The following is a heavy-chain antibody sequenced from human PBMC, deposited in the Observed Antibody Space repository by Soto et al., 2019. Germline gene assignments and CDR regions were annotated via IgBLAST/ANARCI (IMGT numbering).Heavy chain of an antibody. CDR3: AKDYHARTMIVVALDY. CDR2: ISGSGGST. J-gene: IGHJ4*02. V-gene: IGHV3-23*01. Sequence: GGSLRLSCAASGFTFSSYAMSWVRQAPGKGLEWVSAISGSGGSTYYADSVKGRFTISRDNSKNTLYLQMNSLGAEDTAVYYCAKDYHARTMIVVALDYWGQGTLVTVSS. CDR1: GFTFSSYA. D-gene: IGHD3-22*01.